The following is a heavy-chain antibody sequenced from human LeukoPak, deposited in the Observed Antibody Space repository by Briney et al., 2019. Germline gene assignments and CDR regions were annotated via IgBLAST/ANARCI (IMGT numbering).Heavy chain of an antibody. CDR3: ARAGLGSSWYNWFDP. J-gene: IGHJ5*02. V-gene: IGHV4-34*01. CDR1: GGSFSGYY. Sequence: SETLSLTCAVYGGSFSGYYWSWIRQPPGKGLEWIGEINHSGSTNYNPSLKSRVTIPVDTSKNQFSLKLSSVTAADTAVYYCARAGLGSSWYNWFDPWGQGTLVTVSS. D-gene: IGHD6-13*01. CDR2: INHSGST.